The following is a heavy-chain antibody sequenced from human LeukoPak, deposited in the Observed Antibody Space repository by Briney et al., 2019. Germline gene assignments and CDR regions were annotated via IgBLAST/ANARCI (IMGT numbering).Heavy chain of an antibody. CDR1: GGSISSYY. CDR2: IYYSGST. J-gene: IGHJ3*02. D-gene: IGHD3-22*01. Sequence: NTSETLSLTCTVSGGSISSYYWSWIRQPPGKGLEWIGYIYYSGSTNYNPSLKSRVTISVDTSKNQFSLKLSSVTAADTAVYYCARLIRSLGAFDIWGQGTMVTVSS. CDR3: ARLIRSLGAFDI. V-gene: IGHV4-59*01.